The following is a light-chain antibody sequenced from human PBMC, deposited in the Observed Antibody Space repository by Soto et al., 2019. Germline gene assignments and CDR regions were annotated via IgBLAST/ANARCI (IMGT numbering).Light chain of an antibody. CDR1: SGDVGGYNY. V-gene: IGLV2-8*01. CDR3: SSYAGSNNYV. J-gene: IGLJ1*01. CDR2: EVS. Sequence: QSVLTQPPSASGSPGQSVTISCTGTSGDVGGYNYVSWYQQHPGKDPKLMIFEVSERPSGVPDRFSASKSGNTASLTVSGLQAEDEADYYCSSYAGSNNYVFGTGTKVTVL.